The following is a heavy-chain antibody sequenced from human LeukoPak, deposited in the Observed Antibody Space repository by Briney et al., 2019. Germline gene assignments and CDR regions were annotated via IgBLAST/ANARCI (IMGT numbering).Heavy chain of an antibody. CDR2: ISGSGGST. V-gene: IGHV3-23*01. CDR1: GFTFSSYA. D-gene: IGHD3-10*01. J-gene: IGHJ4*02. Sequence: GGSLRLSCAASGFTFSSYAMSWVRQAPGKGLEWVSAISGSGGSTYYADSVKGRFTISRDNSKNTLYLQMSSLRAEDTAVYYCARVTMIRGFDYWGQGTLVTVSS. CDR3: ARVTMIRGFDY.